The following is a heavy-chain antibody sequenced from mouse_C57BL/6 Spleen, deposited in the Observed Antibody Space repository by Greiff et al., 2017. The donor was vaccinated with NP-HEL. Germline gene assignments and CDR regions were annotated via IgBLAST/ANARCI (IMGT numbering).Heavy chain of an antibody. J-gene: IGHJ2*01. D-gene: IGHD1-1*01. V-gene: IGHV1-22*01. CDR1: GYTFTDYN. CDR2: INPNNGGT. Sequence: EVQLQQSGPELVKPGASVKMSCKASGYTFTDYNMHWVKQSHGKSLEWIGYINPNNGGTSYNQKFKGKATLTVNKSSSTAYMELRSLTSEDSAVYYCARSRYYGSSYRDYWGQGTTLTVSS. CDR3: ARSRYYGSSYRDY.